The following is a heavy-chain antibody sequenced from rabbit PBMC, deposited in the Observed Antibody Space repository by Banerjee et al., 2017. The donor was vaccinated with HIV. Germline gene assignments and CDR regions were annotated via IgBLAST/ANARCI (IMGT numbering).Heavy chain of an antibody. V-gene: IGHV1S47*01. CDR1: GIDFSNSG. J-gene: IGHJ4*01. CDR3: ARPGYAGYGYYFDL. D-gene: IGHD4-2*01. Sequence: QEQLVESGGGLVTLGGSLKLSCKASGIDFSNSGISWVRQAPGKGLEWIAYINPYYGTPDYASWVNGRITISLDNAQDTVFLQMTSLTAADTATYFCARPGYAGYGYYFDLWGQGTLVTVS. CDR2: INPYYGTP.